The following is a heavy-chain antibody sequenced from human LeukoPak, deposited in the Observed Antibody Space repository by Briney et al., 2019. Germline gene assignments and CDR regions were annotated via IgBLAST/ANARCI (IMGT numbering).Heavy chain of an antibody. CDR1: GFTFTSSA. D-gene: IGHD3-22*01. V-gene: IGHV1-58*02. Sequence: GASVKVSCKASGFTFTSSAMHWVRQARGQRLEWIGWIVAGSGNTNYVQKFQERVTITRDMSTSTAYMELSSLRSEDTAVYYCAAVFGMSSGYYPPDYWGQGILVTVSS. CDR3: AAVFGMSSGYYPPDY. J-gene: IGHJ4*02. CDR2: IVAGSGNT.